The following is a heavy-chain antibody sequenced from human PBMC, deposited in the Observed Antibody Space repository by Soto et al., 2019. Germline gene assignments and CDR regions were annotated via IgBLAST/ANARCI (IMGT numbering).Heavy chain of an antibody. J-gene: IGHJ4*02. Sequence: SETLSLTCTVTGDSIGRRSYYWGWIRQPPGKGLEWIGSIYYSGSTYNNPSLRSRVSMSIDPAKDQFSLKLKSVTAADTALYLRARPPNSVVPKDDFDVWGPGALVTVSS. CDR2: IYYSGST. CDR1: GDSIGRRSYY. D-gene: IGHD2-21*01. CDR3: ARPPNSVVPKDDFDV. V-gene: IGHV4-39*01.